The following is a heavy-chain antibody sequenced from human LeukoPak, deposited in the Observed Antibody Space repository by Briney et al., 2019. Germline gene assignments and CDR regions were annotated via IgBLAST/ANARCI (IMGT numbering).Heavy chain of an antibody. CDR1: GFTFSSYG. D-gene: IGHD6-13*01. CDR3: ARGSAAAPFYNWFDP. J-gene: IGHJ5*02. V-gene: IGHV4-34*01. Sequence: GSLRLSCAASGFTFSSYGMHWVRQPPGKGLEWIGEINHSGSTNYNPSLKSRVTISVDTSKNQFSLKLSSVTAADTAVYYCARGSAAAPFYNWFDPWGQGTLVTVSS. CDR2: INHSGST.